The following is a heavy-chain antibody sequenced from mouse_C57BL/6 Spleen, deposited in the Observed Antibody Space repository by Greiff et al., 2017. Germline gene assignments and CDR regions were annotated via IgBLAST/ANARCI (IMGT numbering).Heavy chain of an antibody. J-gene: IGHJ4*01. Sequence: QVQLKESGPGLVQPSQSLSITCTVSGFSLTSYGVHWVRQSPGKGLEWLGVIWSGGSTDYNAAFISRLSISKDNSKSQVFFKMNSLQADDTAIYYCAREGPLRAMDYWGQGTSVTVSS. CDR1: GFSLTSYG. CDR3: AREGPLRAMDY. D-gene: IGHD1-1*01. CDR2: IWSGGST. V-gene: IGHV2-2*01.